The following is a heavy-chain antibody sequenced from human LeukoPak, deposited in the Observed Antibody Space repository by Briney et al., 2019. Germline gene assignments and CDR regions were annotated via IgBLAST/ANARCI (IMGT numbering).Heavy chain of an antibody. CDR2: IQHDGGVT. J-gene: IGHJ4*02. CDR3: VSGGGRGYGSEC. Sequence: PGGSLRLSCAASGFSFSTTWMSWVRQAPGKGLEWVAIIQHDGGVTFYVDSVKGRFTISRDNAKNSPFLQMTSLRAEDTAVYYGVSGGGRGYGSECWGQGTLVTVSS. CDR1: GFSFSTTW. V-gene: IGHV3-7*01. D-gene: IGHD5-18*01.